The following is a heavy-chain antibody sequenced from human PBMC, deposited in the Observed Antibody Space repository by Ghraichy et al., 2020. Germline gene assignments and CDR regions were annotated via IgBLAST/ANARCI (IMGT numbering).Heavy chain of an antibody. Sequence: GGSLRLSCAASGFTFSAYAMTWVRQAPGKGLEWVSTIRGTGGDTWYADAVSGRFAISRDNSKNTLYLQLNSLRAEDTAVYYCTKMEGYCSGDNCYGNWYFDHWGRGTLVTVSS. D-gene: IGHD2-15*01. V-gene: IGHV3-23*01. CDR3: TKMEGYCSGDNCYGNWYFDH. J-gene: IGHJ2*01. CDR1: GFTFSAYA. CDR2: IRGTGGDT.